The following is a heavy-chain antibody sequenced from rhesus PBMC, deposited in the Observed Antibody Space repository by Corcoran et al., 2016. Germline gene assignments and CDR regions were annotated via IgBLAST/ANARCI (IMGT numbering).Heavy chain of an antibody. J-gene: IGHJ4*01. Sequence: EVQPVEAGGGVVQPGGSLRLPCGASGFTFDDYAMIWVRQASGQGLWWVSGIQWGGGRNYSTDSVKGRCTISRDDAQNALYLQMGSLRTEDTALYNCARGWNNWSYPPDYWGQGVLVTVSS. CDR3: ARGWNNWSYPPDY. CDR2: IQWGGGRN. D-gene: IGHD1-26*01. V-gene: IGHV3-201*01. CDR1: GFTFDDYA.